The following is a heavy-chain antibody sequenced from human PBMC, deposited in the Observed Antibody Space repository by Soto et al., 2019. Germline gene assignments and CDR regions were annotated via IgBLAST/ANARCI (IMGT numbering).Heavy chain of an antibody. V-gene: IGHV3-21*06. CDR1: GFTFTRYS. CDR2: ISSTTNYI. J-gene: IGHJ4*02. CDR3: ARESEDLTSNFDY. Sequence: GGSLRLSCAAYGFTFTRYSMNWVRQAPGKGLEWVSSISSTTNYIYYGDSMKGRFTISRDNAKNSLYLEMNSLRAEDTAVYYCARESEDLTSNFDYWGQGTLVTVSS.